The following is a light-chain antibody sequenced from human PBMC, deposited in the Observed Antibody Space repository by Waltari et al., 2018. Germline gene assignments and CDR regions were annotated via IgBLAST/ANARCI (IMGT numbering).Light chain of an antibody. CDR3: QQYYSTPIT. V-gene: IGKV4-1*01. J-gene: IGKJ5*01. CDR1: SVLYSSNNKNY. Sequence: SVLYSSNNKNYLAWYQQKPGQPPKLLIYLASTRESGVPDRFSGSGSGTDFTLTISSLQAEDVAVYYCQQYYSTPITFGQGTRLEIK. CDR2: LAS.